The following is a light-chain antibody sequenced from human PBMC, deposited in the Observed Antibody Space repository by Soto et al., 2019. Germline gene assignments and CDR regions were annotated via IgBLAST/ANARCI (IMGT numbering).Light chain of an antibody. V-gene: IGLV1-40*01. CDR1: SSNIGAGYD. Sequence: QSVLTQPPSVSGAPGQRVTISYTGSSSNIGAGYDVHWYQQLPGTAPKLLIYGNSNRPSGVPDRFSGSKSGTSASLAITGLQAEDEADYYCQSYDSSLGEVFGTGTKLTVL. J-gene: IGLJ1*01. CDR2: GNS. CDR3: QSYDSSLGEV.